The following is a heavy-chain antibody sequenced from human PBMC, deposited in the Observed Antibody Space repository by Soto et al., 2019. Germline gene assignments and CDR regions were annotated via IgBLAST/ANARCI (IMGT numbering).Heavy chain of an antibody. V-gene: IGHV1-2*02. Sequence: ASVKVSCKASGYTFTGYYMHWVRQAPGQGLEWMGWINPNSGGTSYAQKFQGRVTMTRDTSMSTVYMELSSLRSEDTAVYYCARSAVADSAFDIWGQGTMVTVSS. CDR2: INPNSGGT. CDR1: GYTFTGYY. J-gene: IGHJ3*02. D-gene: IGHD6-19*01. CDR3: ARSAVADSAFDI.